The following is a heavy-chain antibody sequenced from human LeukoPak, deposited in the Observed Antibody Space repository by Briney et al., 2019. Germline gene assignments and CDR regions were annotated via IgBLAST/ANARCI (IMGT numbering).Heavy chain of an antibody. J-gene: IGHJ4*02. CDR1: GFTFSSYW. D-gene: IGHD1-26*01. CDR2: IKQDGSEK. CDR3: VTEVSGSFPT. Sequence: GGSLRLSCAASGFTFSSYWMSWVRQAPGKGLEWVANIKQDGSEKYYVDSVKGRFTISRDNAKNSLYLQMNSLKSEDTAVYYCVTEVSGSFPTWGQGTLVTVSS. V-gene: IGHV3-7*03.